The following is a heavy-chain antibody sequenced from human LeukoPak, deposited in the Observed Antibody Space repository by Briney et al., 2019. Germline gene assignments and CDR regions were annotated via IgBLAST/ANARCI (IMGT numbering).Heavy chain of an antibody. CDR3: ARTGNFDY. CDR2: ITGDGGST. Sequence: TGGSLRLSCAASGFTFDDYAMHWVRPAPGKGLEWVSLITGDGGSTYYADSVKGRFTISRDNSKNSLYLQMNSLRSEDTALYYCARTGNFDYWGQGTPVTVSS. V-gene: IGHV3-43*02. CDR1: GFTFDDYA. J-gene: IGHJ4*02. D-gene: IGHD1-14*01.